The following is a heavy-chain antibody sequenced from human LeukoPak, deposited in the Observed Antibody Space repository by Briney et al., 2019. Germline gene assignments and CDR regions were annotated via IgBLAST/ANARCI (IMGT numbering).Heavy chain of an antibody. J-gene: IGHJ4*02. D-gene: IGHD3-22*01. V-gene: IGHV1-46*01. CDR2: INPSGGST. CDR1: GYTLTSYY. Sequence: ASVKVSCKASGYTLTSYYMHWVRQAPGQGLEWMGIINPSGGSTSYAQKFQGRVTMTRDMSTSTVYMELSSLRSEDTAVYYCARVPSYYYDSSGYYHYWGQGTLVTVSS. CDR3: ARVPSYYYDSSGYYHY.